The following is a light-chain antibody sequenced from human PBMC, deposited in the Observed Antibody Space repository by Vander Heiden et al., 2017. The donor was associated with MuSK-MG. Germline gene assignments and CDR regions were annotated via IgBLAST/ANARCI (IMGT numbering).Light chain of an antibody. CDR1: NLGGVR. V-gene: IGLV3-21*02. J-gene: IGLJ3*02. CDR3: QVWESNDDHGV. CDR2: DES. Sequence: FVLTQPPSVSVAPGQTAHITFAGNNLGGVRFHWYQQRSGQAPVLVVLDESDRASGIPERISWSHSGNKATLTISWVEAGEEADDYCQVWESNDDHGVFGGGTKLTVL.